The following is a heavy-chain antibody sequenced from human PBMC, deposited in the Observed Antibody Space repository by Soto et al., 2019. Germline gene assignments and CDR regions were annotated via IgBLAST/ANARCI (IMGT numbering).Heavy chain of an antibody. CDR2: ISGSGGTT. D-gene: IGHD3-16*01. CDR3: TKMSHGDPDNYYYPMDV. V-gene: IGHV3-23*01. Sequence: EVQVLESGGGLVQPGGSLRLSCAASGFSSSSFAMSWVRQGPGKGLEWVASISGSGGTTYHADSVKGLFTISRDNFKNTLSLQMKNLRAADTAVYYCTKMSHGDPDNYYYPMDVWGQGTTVTVSS. CDR1: GFSSSSFA. J-gene: IGHJ6*02.